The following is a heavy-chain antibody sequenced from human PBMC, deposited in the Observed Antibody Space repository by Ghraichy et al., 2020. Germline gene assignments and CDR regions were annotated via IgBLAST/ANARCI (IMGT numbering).Heavy chain of an antibody. V-gene: IGHV2-5*01. Sequence: SGPTLVKPTQTLTLTCTFSGFSLSTSAVGVGWIRQPPGKALEWLALIYWNDDKRYSPSLQSRLTITKDTSKNQVVLTMTNMDPVDTATYFCAHSIFDQGYCSGGSCLSWFDPWGQGTLVTVAS. CDR2: IYWNDDK. CDR3: AHSIFDQGYCSGGSCLSWFDP. CDR1: GFSLSTSAVG. J-gene: IGHJ5*02. D-gene: IGHD2-15*01.